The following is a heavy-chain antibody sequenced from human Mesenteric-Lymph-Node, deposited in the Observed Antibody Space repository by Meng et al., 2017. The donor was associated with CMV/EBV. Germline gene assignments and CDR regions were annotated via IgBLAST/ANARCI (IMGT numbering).Heavy chain of an antibody. CDR3: ARDMGFLEKYYYYGMDV. D-gene: IGHD3-3*01. Sequence: ISSGDYYWSWIRQHPGKGLEWIGYIYYSGSTYYNPSLKSRVTISVDTSKNQFSLKLSSVTAADTAVYYCARDMGFLEKYYYYGMDVWGQGTTVTVSS. J-gene: IGHJ6*02. CDR2: IYYSGST. CDR1: ISSGDYY. V-gene: IGHV4-30-4*06.